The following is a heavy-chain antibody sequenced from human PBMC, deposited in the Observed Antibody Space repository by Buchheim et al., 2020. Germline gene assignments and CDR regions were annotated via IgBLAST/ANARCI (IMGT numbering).Heavy chain of an antibody. V-gene: IGHV4-39*07. CDR3: ARDGTAGGYYYYGMDV. Sequence: QLQLQESGPGLVKPSETLSLTCTVSGGSISSSSYYWGWIRQPPGKGLEWIGSIYYSGSTYYNSSLKIRFTISVDTSKNQFSLKLSSVTAVDTAVYYCARDGTAGGYYYYGMDVWGQGTT. D-gene: IGHD1-26*01. CDR2: IYYSGST. CDR1: GGSISSSSYY. J-gene: IGHJ6*02.